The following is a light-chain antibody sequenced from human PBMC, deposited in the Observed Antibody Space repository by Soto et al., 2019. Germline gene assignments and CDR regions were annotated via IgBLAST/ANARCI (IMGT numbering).Light chain of an antibody. CDR1: SSNIGSNY. J-gene: IGLJ3*02. Sequence: QSVLTQPPSASGTPGQRVTISCSGSSSNIGSNYVYWYQQLPGTAPKLLIYRNNQRPSGVPDRFSGSKSGTSASLAISGLRSEDEADYYCAACDDSLSGRVFGGGTNLTVL. V-gene: IGLV1-47*01. CDR3: AACDDSLSGRV. CDR2: RNN.